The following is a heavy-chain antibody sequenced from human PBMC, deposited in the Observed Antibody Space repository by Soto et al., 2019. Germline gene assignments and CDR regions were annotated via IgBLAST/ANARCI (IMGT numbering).Heavy chain of an antibody. J-gene: IGHJ4*02. CDR3: ARGPYSSSSGFGY. CDR1: GGSFSGYY. V-gene: IGHV4-34*01. CDR2: INHSGRT. Sequence: QVQLQQWGAGLLKPSETLSLTCAVYGGSFSGYYWSWIRQPPGKGLEWIGEINHSGRTNYNPSLKSRVTMSVDTSKNQFSLKLISVTAADTAVYYCARGPYSSSSGFGYWCEEPLVAVSS. D-gene: IGHD6-6*01.